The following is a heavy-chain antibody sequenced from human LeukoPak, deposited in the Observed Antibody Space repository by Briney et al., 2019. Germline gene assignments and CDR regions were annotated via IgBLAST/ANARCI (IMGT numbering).Heavy chain of an antibody. D-gene: IGHD2-15*01. J-gene: IGHJ4*02. CDR3: ARQVDCSGGSCYEDY. CDR2: IYPGDSDT. V-gene: IGHV5-51*01. CDR1: GYSFTSYW. Sequence: GESLKISCKGSGYSFTSYWIGWVRQMPGKGLEWMGIIYPGDSDTRYSPSFQGQVTISADKSISTAYLQWSSLKASDTAMYYWARQVDCSGGSCYEDYWGQGTLVTVSS.